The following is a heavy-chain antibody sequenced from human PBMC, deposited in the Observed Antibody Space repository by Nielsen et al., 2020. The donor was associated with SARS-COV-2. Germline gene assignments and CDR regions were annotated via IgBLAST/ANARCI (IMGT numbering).Heavy chain of an antibody. CDR2: IGGSGRTT. V-gene: IGHV3-23*01. D-gene: IGHD3-22*01. J-gene: IGHJ4*02. CDR1: GFTFSSYA. CDR3: ARGEVYYDSSGVDY. Sequence: GESLKISCAASGFTFSSYAMSWVRQAPGKGLEWVSIIGGSGRTTYYADSVKGRFTISRDNSKNTLYLQMNSLRAEDTAVYYCARGEVYYDSSGVDYWGQGTLVTVSS.